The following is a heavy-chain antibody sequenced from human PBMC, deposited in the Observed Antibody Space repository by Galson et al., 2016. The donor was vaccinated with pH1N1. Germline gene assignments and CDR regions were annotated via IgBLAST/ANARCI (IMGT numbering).Heavy chain of an antibody. D-gene: IGHD6-13*01. Sequence: SETLSLTCTVSSGSVSGANYYWTRIRQSAGKGLEWIGRIYFSGSTSYNPSLRGRVSISVDTSKNQFSLDLTSVTAADTAVYYCARGRAKGGAGAGSSPYYFDFWGLGTRVTVSS. CDR3: ARGRAKGGAGAGSSPYYFDF. CDR2: IYFSGST. J-gene: IGHJ4*02. V-gene: IGHV4-61*10. CDR1: SGSVSGANYY.